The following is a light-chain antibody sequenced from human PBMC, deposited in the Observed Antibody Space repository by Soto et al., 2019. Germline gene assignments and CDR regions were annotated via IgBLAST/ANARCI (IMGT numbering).Light chain of an antibody. CDR3: QQYHNLWT. CDR1: HYVYSN. V-gene: IGKV3-15*01. CDR2: RAS. Sequence: EIVMTQSPATLSMSPGERATLSCTASHYVYSNVAWLQQRPGQAPRLLIYRASARATGTPARFSGSGSGTEFTLTITSLQSEDFAVYYCQQYHNLWTFGQGTEVEIK. J-gene: IGKJ1*01.